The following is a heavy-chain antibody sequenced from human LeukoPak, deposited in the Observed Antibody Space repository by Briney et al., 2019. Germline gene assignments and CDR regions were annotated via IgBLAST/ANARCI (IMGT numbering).Heavy chain of an antibody. CDR1: GYTFISYG. J-gene: IGHJ4*02. Sequence: ASVKVSCKASGYTFISYGINWVRQAPGQGLEWMGWISPYNSNTNYPQKFQGRVTMTTDTSTSTTSMELKSLGSDDTAVYYCTKEASEGSRFSYGYFHEWGQGTLVTVSS. V-gene: IGHV1-18*01. CDR3: TKEASEGSRFSYGYFHE. CDR2: ISPYNSNT. D-gene: IGHD5-18*01.